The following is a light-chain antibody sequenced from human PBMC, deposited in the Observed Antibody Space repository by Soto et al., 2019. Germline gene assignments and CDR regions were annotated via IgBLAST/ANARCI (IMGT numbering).Light chain of an antibody. CDR2: WAS. CDR3: QQYYSTPWT. Sequence: DIVMTQSPDSLAVSLGERATINCKSSQSVLYSSNNKNYLAWYKQKPGQPPKLLIYWASTRESGVPDRFSGSGSGTDFTLTIGSLQAEDVAVYYCQQYYSTPWTFGQGTKVEIK. CDR1: QSVLYSSNNKNY. J-gene: IGKJ1*01. V-gene: IGKV4-1*01.